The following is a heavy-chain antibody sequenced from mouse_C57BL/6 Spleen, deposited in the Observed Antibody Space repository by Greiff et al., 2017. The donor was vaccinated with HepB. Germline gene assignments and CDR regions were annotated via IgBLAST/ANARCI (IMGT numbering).Heavy chain of an antibody. J-gene: IGHJ4*01. CDR2: IYPSDSET. V-gene: IGHV1-61*01. D-gene: IGHD2-1*01. Sequence: QVQLQQPGAELVRPGSSVKLSCKASGYTFTSYWMDWVKQRPGQGLEWIGNIYPSDSETHYNQKFKDKATLTVDKSSSTAYMQLSSLTSEDSAVYYCAIYYGNYGAMDYWGQGTSVTVSS. CDR1: GYTFTSYW. CDR3: AIYYGNYGAMDY.